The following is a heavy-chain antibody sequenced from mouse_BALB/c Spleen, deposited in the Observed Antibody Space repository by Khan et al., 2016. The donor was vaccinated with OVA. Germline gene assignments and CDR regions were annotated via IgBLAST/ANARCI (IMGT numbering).Heavy chain of an antibody. J-gene: IGHJ4*01. CDR1: GFSLTSYG. D-gene: IGHD1-1*02. CDR3: ARQPHYHYYVMDY. Sequence: VQLQESGPGLVAPSQSLSITCTISGFSLTSYGIHWVRQPPGKGLEWLVVIWSDGSTTYNSTLKSRLSITKDNSQSQVFLKMNSLQTDDTAMYYCARQPHYHYYVMDYWGQGTSVTVSS. V-gene: IGHV2-6-1*01. CDR2: IWSDGST.